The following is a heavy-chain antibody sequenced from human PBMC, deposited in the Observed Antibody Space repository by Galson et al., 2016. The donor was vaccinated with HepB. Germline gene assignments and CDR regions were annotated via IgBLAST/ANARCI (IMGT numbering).Heavy chain of an antibody. CDR3: ARTPPFNTGSFDY. J-gene: IGHJ4*02. CDR1: GDSVSSTSAN. CDR2: TYYKSQWYN. Sequence: CAISGDSVSSTSANWNWIRQSPSRGLEWLGRTYYKSQWYNDYAVSVQSRITTNPDTSKNQFPLQLDSMPPQDTAVYYCARTPPFNTGSFDYWGQGTLVTVSS. V-gene: IGHV6-1*01. D-gene: IGHD1-1*01.